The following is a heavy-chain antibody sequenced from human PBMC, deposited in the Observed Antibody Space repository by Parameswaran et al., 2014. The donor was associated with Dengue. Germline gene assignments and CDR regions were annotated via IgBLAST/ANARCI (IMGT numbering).Heavy chain of an antibody. D-gene: IGHD6-6*01. J-gene: IGHJ6*02. V-gene: IGHV5-10-1*01. Sequence: VRQMPGKGLEWMGRIDPSDSYTNYSPSFQGHVTISADKSISTAYLQWSSLKASDTAMYYCASGFIAARMYYYYGMDVWGQGTTVTVSS. CDR2: IDPSDSYT. CDR3: ASGFIAARMYYYYGMDV.